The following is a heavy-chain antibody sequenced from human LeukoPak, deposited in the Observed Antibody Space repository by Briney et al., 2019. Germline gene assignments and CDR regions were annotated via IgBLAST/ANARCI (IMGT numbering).Heavy chain of an antibody. CDR2: IYPGDSDT. V-gene: IGHV5-51*01. J-gene: IGHJ2*01. CDR1: GYSFTSYW. CDR3: ARRASGYYDSSGYYHDWYFDL. Sequence: PGESLKISCKGSGYSFTSYWIGWVRQMPGKGLEWMGIIYPGDSDTRYSPSFQGQVTISADKSISTAYLQWSSLKASDTAMYYCARRASGYYDSSGYYHDWYFDLWGRGTLVTVSS. D-gene: IGHD3-22*01.